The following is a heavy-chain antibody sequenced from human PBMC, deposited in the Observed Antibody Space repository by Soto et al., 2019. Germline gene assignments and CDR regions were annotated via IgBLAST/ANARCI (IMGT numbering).Heavy chain of an antibody. CDR3: ARGMQGSRYFDL. CDR1: GFIFSSYW. Sequence: EVQLAESGGGLVQPGGSLRLSCTASGFIFSSYWMHWVRQAPGKGLVWVSRVTNGESSTSYADSVKGRFTVSRDNARNTLYLQMDSLRVEDTAVYYCARGMQGSRYFDLWGRGTLVTVSS. V-gene: IGHV3-74*01. J-gene: IGHJ2*01. CDR2: VTNGESST.